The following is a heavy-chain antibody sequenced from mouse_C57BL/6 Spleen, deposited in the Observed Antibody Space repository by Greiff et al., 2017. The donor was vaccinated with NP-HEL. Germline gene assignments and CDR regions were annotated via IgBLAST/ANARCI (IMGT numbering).Heavy chain of an antibody. Sequence: EVQLQQSGPELVKPGASVKISCKASGYTFTDYYMNWVKQSHGKSLEWIGDINPNNGGTSYNQKFKGKATLTVDKSSSTAYMERRSLTSEDSAVYYCASGEEGNYRKAWFAYWGQGTLVTVSA. J-gene: IGHJ3*01. CDR2: INPNNGGT. CDR3: ASGEEGNYRKAWFAY. D-gene: IGHD2-1*01. V-gene: IGHV1-26*01. CDR1: GYTFTDYY.